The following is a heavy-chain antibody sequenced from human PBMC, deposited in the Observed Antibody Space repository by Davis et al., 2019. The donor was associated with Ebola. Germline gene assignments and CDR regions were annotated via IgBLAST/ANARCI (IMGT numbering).Heavy chain of an antibody. D-gene: IGHD5-18*01. CDR2: IRSKAYRGTT. Sequence: GESLKISCTCSGFTFGDHAMSWVRQAPGKGLEWVGFIRSKAYRGTTEYASPVKGRFTISRDDSKSIAYLQMNSLSTEDTAVYYCARGPINLWLWDGMDVWGQGTMVTVSS. CDR1: GFTFGDHA. CDR3: ARGPINLWLWDGMDV. J-gene: IGHJ6*02. V-gene: IGHV3-49*04.